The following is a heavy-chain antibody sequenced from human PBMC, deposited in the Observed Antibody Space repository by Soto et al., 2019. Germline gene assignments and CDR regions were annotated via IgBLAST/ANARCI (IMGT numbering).Heavy chain of an antibody. D-gene: IGHD7-27*01. CDR3: ARDLSWGSNWYYYVDV. CDR2: ISSSSSVI. CDR1: GFILSDCV. V-gene: IGHV3-48*01. Sequence: EVQLVESGGGLVQPGGSLRLSCATSGFILSDCVMNWVRQAPGKGLEWVSYISSSSSVIDYADSVKGRFTVSRDNARNSLYLQINSLRAEDTAVYYCARDLSWGSNWYYYVDVWGKGTTVTVSS. J-gene: IGHJ6*03.